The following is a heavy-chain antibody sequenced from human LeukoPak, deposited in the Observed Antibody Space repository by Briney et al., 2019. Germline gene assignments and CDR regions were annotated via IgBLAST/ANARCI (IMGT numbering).Heavy chain of an antibody. CDR2: INPNSGDT. J-gene: IGHJ4*02. CDR3: AGAQYYYPHHYYVY. Sequence: GASVKVSCKASGGTFSSYAISWVRQAPGQGLEWMGWINPNSGDTSYAQKFQGRVTMTRDTSISTAYMELSRLRSDDTAVYYCAGAQYYYPHHYYVYWGQGTLLTVSS. V-gene: IGHV1-2*02. D-gene: IGHD3-10*01. CDR1: GGTFSSYA.